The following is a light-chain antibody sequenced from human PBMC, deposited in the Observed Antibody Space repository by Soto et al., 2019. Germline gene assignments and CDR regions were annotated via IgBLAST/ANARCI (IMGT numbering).Light chain of an antibody. CDR1: QSVSSN. Sequence: EIMMTQSPATLSVSPGERATLSCRASQSVSSNLAWYQQKPGQAPRLLISGASTRATGIPARFSGSGSGTQFTLNISSLQSEDFAVYYCQQYNNWSGGLTYGGGTKVEIK. CDR3: QQYNNWSGGLT. CDR2: GAS. V-gene: IGKV3-15*01. J-gene: IGKJ4*01.